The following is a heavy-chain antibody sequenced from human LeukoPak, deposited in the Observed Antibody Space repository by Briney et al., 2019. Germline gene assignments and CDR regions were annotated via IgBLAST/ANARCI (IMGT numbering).Heavy chain of an antibody. V-gene: IGHV1-69*04. D-gene: IGHD2-2*01. CDR3: ARSGCSSTSCYLHNWFDP. J-gene: IGHJ5*02. Sequence: SVKVSCKASGGTFSSYAISWVRQAPGQGLEWMGRIIPILGIANYAQKFQGRVTITADKSTSTAYMELSSLRSEDTAVYYCARSGCSSTSCYLHNWFDPWGQGTLVTVSS. CDR2: IIPILGIA. CDR1: GGTFSSYA.